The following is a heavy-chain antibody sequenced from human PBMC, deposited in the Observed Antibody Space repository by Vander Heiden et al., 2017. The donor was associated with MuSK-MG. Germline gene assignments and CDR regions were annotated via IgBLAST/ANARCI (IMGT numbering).Heavy chain of an antibody. D-gene: IGHD1-1*01. Sequence: EVQLVGSGGGLFQPGGSLRLSCAASGFTFRSYWMSWVRQAAGKGLEWVANINQGGSETDYVDSEKGRFTISRDNAKNVLFLQMKSLSAEDSAIYYGPGAACDDSTDWYFDLCGLGTLVTVSS. CDR3: PGAACDDSTDWYFDL. CDR1: GFTFRSYW. V-gene: IGHV3-7*01. CDR2: INQGGSET. J-gene: IGHJ2*01.